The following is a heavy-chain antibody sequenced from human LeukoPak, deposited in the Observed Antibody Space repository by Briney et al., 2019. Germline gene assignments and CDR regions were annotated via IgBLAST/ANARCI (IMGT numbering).Heavy chain of an antibody. CDR3: ARGNRWELDIDY. Sequence: ICYIYYSGSTNYNPSLKSRVTISVDTSKNQFSLELSSVTAADTAVYYCARGNRWELDIDYWGQGTLVTVSS. J-gene: IGHJ4*02. D-gene: IGHD1-26*01. V-gene: IGHV4-59*09. CDR2: IYYSGST.